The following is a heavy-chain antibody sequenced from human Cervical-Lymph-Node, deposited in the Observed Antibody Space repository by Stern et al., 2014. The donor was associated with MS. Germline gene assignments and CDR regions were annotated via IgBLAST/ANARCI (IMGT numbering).Heavy chain of an antibody. CDR2: TYYRAKRYS. V-gene: IGHV6-1*01. Sequence: QVQLQQSGPGLVKPSQTLSLTCAISGDRVSNNSAVWNWIRQSPSRGLEWLGRTYYRAKRYSDYAASVRSLITINSHSTEHQYSLHLKSVTPDDTAVYYCARNGPYRTPFDSWGQGTLVTVSS. CDR1: GDRVSNNSAV. J-gene: IGHJ4*02. D-gene: IGHD1-1*01. CDR3: ARNGPYRTPFDS.